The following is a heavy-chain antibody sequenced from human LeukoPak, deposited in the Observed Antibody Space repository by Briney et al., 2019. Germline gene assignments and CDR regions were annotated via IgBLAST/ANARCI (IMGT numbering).Heavy chain of an antibody. J-gene: IGHJ4*02. D-gene: IGHD6-13*01. CDR2: ISSSSSYI. Sequence: GGSLRLSCAASGFTFSSYSTNWVRQAPGKGLEWVSSISSSSSYIYYADSVKGRFTISRDNAKNSLYLQMNSLRAEDTAVYYCARGGSSWPPLKYWGQGTLVTVSS. CDR1: GFTFSSYS. CDR3: ARGGSSWPPLKY. V-gene: IGHV3-21*01.